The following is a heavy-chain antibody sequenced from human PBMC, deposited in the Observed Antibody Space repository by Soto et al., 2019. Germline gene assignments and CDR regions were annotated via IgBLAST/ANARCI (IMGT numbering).Heavy chain of an antibody. Sequence: PGGSLRLFCAAPGFACCLYALHWVRQAPGKGLEWVAVMSPNGNNQYYADSVEGRFTISSDTSKSTLYLQMTSLRPDDTAVYYCATVAISYHDPSRYWGQGTLGTV. J-gene: IGHJ4*02. CDR3: ATVAISYHDPSRY. D-gene: IGHD2-15*01. CDR2: MSPNGNNQ. V-gene: IGHV3-30-3*01. CDR1: GFACCLYA.